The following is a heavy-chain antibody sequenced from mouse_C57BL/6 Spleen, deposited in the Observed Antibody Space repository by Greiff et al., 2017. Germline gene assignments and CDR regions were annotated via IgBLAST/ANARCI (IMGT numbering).Heavy chain of an antibody. J-gene: IGHJ2*01. CDR3: AVYYAADY. Sequence: VQLQQSGPELVKPGASVKISCKASGYTFTDYYMNWVKQSHGKSLEWIGDINPNNGGTSYNQKFKGKATLTVDKSSSTAYMELRSLTSEDSAVYYCAVYYAADYWGQGTTLTVSS. CDR2: INPNNGGT. V-gene: IGHV1-26*01. D-gene: IGHD2-1*01. CDR1: GYTFTDYY.